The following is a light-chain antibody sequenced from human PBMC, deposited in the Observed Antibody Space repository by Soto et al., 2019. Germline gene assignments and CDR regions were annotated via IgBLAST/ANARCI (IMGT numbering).Light chain of an antibody. J-gene: IGLJ3*02. Sequence: QSVLTQAPSASGTPGQRVTISCSGSSSNIGKNYVYWYQQFPGTAPKLLIYSGSQRPSGVPVRFSGSKSGTSASLAISGLRSEDEADYYCAGWDDTVSGWVFGGGTKVTVL. CDR3: AGWDDTVSGWV. V-gene: IGLV1-47*02. CDR2: SGS. CDR1: SSNIGKNY.